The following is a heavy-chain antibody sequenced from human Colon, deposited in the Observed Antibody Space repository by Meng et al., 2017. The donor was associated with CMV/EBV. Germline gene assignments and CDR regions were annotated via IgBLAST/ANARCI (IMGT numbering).Heavy chain of an antibody. CDR1: GFTFSSYG. CDR3: AKDYTATPHFFDS. Sequence: GGSLRLSCAASGFTFSSYGMSWVRQAPGKGLEWVSVISGNGGSTYYGDSVKGRFVISRDDSKNTLYLQMSSLTADDTAVYYCAKDYTATPHFFDSWGQGVVVTVSS. V-gene: IGHV3-23*01. D-gene: IGHD3-3*02. CDR2: ISGNGGST. J-gene: IGHJ4*02.